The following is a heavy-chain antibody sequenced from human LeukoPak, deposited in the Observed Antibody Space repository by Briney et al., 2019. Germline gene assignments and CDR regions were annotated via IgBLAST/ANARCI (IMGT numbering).Heavy chain of an antibody. CDR1: GFTFSDYY. Sequence: GGSLRLSCAASGFTFSDYYMSWIRQAPGKGLEWVSYISSSGSTIYYADSVKGRSTISRDNAKNSLSLQMNSLRAEDTAVYYCARELTSTEYDFWSGYCPYFDYWGQGTLVTVSS. V-gene: IGHV3-11*01. D-gene: IGHD3-3*01. J-gene: IGHJ4*02. CDR3: ARELTSTEYDFWSGYCPYFDY. CDR2: ISSSGSTI.